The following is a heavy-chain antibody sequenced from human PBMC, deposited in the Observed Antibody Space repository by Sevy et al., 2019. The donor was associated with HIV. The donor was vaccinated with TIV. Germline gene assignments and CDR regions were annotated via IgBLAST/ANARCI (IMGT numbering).Heavy chain of an antibody. V-gene: IGHV3-23*01. CDR1: GFNFNNYA. J-gene: IGHJ4*02. CDR2: ISFSGSKT. CDR3: AKTPFMDFWNDYYSFYFDF. Sequence: GGSLRLSCAAAGFNFNNYAMTWVRQAPGKGLEWVSGISFSGSKTYYAESVKGRFSISRDPSKNTLYLQMNNVRVEDTAVYFGAKTPFMDFWNDYYSFYFDFWGQGTLVTVSS. D-gene: IGHD3-3*01.